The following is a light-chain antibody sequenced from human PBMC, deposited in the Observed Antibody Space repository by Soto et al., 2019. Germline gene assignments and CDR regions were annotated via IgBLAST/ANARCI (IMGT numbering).Light chain of an antibody. J-gene: IGKJ2*01. Sequence: DIQMTQSPSTLSASVGDRVTITCRASQSISSWLAWYQQKPGKAPKLLIYDASSLESGVPSRFSGSGSGTEFTLTISSLQPDDFATYYCQHYISFPYTFGQGTKLEI. CDR2: DAS. V-gene: IGKV1-5*01. CDR1: QSISSW. CDR3: QHYISFPYT.